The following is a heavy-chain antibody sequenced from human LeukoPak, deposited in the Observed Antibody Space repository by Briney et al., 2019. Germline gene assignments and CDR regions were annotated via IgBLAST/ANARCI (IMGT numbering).Heavy chain of an antibody. J-gene: IGHJ6*03. Sequence: SVKVSCKASGGTFSIYAISWVRQAPGQGLEWMGGIIPIFGTANYAQKFRGRVTITTDESTSTAYMELSSLRSWDTAVYYCVSSPPPKWRGITGTNGGYYYYYYMDVWGKGTTVTVSS. V-gene: IGHV1-69*05. CDR2: IIPIFGTA. D-gene: IGHD1/OR15-1a*01. CDR3: VSSPPPKWRGITGTNGGYYYYYYMDV. CDR1: GGTFSIYA.